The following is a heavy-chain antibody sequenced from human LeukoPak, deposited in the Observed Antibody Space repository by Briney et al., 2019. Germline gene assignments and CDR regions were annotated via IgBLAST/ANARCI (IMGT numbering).Heavy chain of an antibody. Sequence: GASVKVSCKASVGTFSSYAISWVRQAPGQGLEWMGGIIPIFGTANYAQKFQGRVTITADESTSTAYMELSSLRSEDTAVYYCAREPEYSNYAWGQGTLVTVSS. CDR1: VGTFSSYA. CDR3: AREPEYSNYA. J-gene: IGHJ5*02. V-gene: IGHV1-69*13. D-gene: IGHD4-11*01. CDR2: IIPIFGTA.